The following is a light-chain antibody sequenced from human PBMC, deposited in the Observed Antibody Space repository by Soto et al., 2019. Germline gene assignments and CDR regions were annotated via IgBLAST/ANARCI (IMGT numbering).Light chain of an antibody. J-gene: IGKJ4*01. V-gene: IGKV4-1*01. Sequence: DIVMTQSPDSLAVSLGERATIHCKSSQSVLYRSNNKNYIAWYQQKPAQPPKLLIYWASTRESGVPDRFSGSGAGPDFTLTISSLQAEDVAVYYCQQYLLGPALSFGGGTKVELK. CDR3: QQYLLGPALS. CDR1: QSVLYRSNNKNY. CDR2: WAS.